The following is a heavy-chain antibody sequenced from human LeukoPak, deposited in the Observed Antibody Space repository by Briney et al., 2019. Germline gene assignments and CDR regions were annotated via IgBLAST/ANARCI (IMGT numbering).Heavy chain of an antibody. CDR2: IKGDGSET. Sequence: PGGSLRLSCAASGFTFSIYWMSWVRQAPQKGLEWVASIKGDGSETFYVDSVKGRFTISRDNAQRSLFLQMNSLRAEDTAVYYCVRWRWLQSEFDYWGQGTLVTVSS. D-gene: IGHD5-24*01. CDR3: VRWRWLQSEFDY. V-gene: IGHV3-7*01. J-gene: IGHJ4*02. CDR1: GFTFSIYW.